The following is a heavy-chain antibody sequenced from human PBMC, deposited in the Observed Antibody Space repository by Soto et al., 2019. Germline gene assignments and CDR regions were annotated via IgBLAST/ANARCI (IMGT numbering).Heavy chain of an antibody. CDR2: IEHNGNN. CDR3: ARDFRYFPY. D-gene: IGHD3-10*01. CDR1: GGTFSGYF. Sequence: SETLSLTCAVYGGTFSGYFWSWVRQPPGKGLEWIGEIEHNGNNNINPSLKSRVTMSVDTSKNQISLTLTSVTAADTAVYYCARDFRYFPYWGPGTLVTVSS. V-gene: IGHV4-34*08. J-gene: IGHJ4*02.